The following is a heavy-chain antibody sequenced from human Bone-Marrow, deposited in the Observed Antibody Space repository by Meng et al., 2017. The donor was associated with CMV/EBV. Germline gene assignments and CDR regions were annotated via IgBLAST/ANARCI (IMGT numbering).Heavy chain of an antibody. Sequence: GPLRLSCTVSGGSVSSGSYYWSWIRQPPGKGLERTGYIYYSGSTNYNPSLKSRVTISVDTSKNQFSLKLSSVTAADTSVYYCARDTERLRIDYWGQGTLVTVSS. CDR1: GGSVSSGSYY. V-gene: IGHV4-61*01. CDR3: ARDTERLRIDY. CDR2: IYYSGST. D-gene: IGHD4-17*01. J-gene: IGHJ4*02.